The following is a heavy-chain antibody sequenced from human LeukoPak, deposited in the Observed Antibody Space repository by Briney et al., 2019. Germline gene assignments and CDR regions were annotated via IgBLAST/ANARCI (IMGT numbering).Heavy chain of an antibody. V-gene: IGHV4-59*01. D-gene: IGHD6-19*01. CDR1: GGSISSYY. Sequence: SEALSLTCTVSGGSISSYYWSWIRQPPGKGLEWIGYIYYSGSTNYNPSLKSRVTMSVDTSKNEFSPKLSSVTTADTAVYYCATRRIAVAAPFDYWGQGTLVTVSS. CDR3: ATRRIAVAAPFDY. CDR2: IYYSGST. J-gene: IGHJ4*02.